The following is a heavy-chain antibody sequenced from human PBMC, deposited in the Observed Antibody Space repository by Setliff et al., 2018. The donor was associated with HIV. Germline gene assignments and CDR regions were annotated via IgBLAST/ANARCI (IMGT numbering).Heavy chain of an antibody. CDR2: IYTSGTT. Sequence: PSETLSLTCTVSDGSISSYYWSWIRQPAGKGLEWIGRIYTSGTTNYKPSLNSRVTMSVDTSKNQFSLKLYSATAADTAVYYCARIASVAGAYYFDYWGQGTLVTVSS. CDR3: ARIASVAGAYYFDY. D-gene: IGHD2-21*01. CDR1: DGSISSYY. V-gene: IGHV4-4*07. J-gene: IGHJ4*02.